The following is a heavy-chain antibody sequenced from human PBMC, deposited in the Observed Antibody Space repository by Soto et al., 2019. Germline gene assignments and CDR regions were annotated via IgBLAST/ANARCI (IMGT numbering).Heavy chain of an antibody. D-gene: IGHD5-12*01. Sequence: ASVKVSCKASGGTFSNSAISWVRQAPGQGLEWMGGIMPVFRAPDYAQNYKGRVTITADESTSTANMEMHDLRYDDMAVFFCSRDKDRLQLGGNYYYILDVWGQGTTVTVSS. V-gene: IGHV1-69*13. J-gene: IGHJ6*02. CDR2: IMPVFRAP. CDR1: GGTFSNSA. CDR3: SRDKDRLQLGGNYYYILDV.